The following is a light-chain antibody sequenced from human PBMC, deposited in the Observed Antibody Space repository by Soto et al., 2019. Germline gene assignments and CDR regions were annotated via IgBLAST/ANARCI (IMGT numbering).Light chain of an antibody. CDR1: QSLTNSY. V-gene: IGKV3-20*01. CDR3: QQYVTSPKT. J-gene: IGKJ4*01. CDR2: GAS. Sequence: EIVLTQSPGTLSLSPGERATLSCRASQSLTNSYLAWYQQKPGQAPRLLIYGASSRATGIPDRFSGSGSGTDFTLTISRLEPEDFAVYYCQQYVTSPKTFGGGTKVEIK.